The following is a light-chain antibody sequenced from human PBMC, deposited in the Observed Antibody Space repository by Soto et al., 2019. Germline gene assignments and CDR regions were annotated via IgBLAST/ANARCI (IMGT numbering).Light chain of an antibody. CDR1: QSVSSSY. V-gene: IGKV3-20*01. CDR2: GAS. Sequence: EIVLTQSAGTLSLSPGERATLSCRASQSVSSSYLAWYQQKPGQAPRLLIYGASSRPTGIPDRFSGSGSGTDFTLTISRLEPEDFAVYYCQQYGSSPVTFGQGTKLEIK. CDR3: QQYGSSPVT. J-gene: IGKJ2*01.